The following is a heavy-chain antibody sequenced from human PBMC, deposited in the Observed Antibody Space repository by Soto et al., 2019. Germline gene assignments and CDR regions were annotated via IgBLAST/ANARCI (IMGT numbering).Heavy chain of an antibody. D-gene: IGHD4-17*01. J-gene: IGHJ6*02. V-gene: IGHV3-30-3*01. CDR3: ARAFTDDYGDYGKYYYYYGMDV. Sequence: GGSLRLSCAASGFTFSSYAMHWVRQAPGKGLEWVAVISYDGSNKYYADSVKGRFTISRDNSKNTLYLQMNSLRAEDTAVYYCARAFTDDYGDYGKYYYYYGMDVWGQGTTVNVSS. CDR2: ISYDGSNK. CDR1: GFTFSSYA.